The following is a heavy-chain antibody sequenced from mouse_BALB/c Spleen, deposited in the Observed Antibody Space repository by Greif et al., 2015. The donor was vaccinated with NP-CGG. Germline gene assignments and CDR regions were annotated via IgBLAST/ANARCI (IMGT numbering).Heavy chain of an antibody. V-gene: IGHV5-4*02. J-gene: IGHJ2*01. CDR2: ISDGGSYT. D-gene: IGHD1-1*01. CDR1: GFTFSDYY. Sequence: EVKLVESGGGLVKPGGSLKLSCAASGFTFSDYYMYWVRQTPEKRLEWVATISDGGSYTYYPDSVKGRFTISRDNAKNXLYLQMSSLKSEDTAMYYCASGSSFDYWGQGTTLTVSS. CDR3: ASGSSFDY.